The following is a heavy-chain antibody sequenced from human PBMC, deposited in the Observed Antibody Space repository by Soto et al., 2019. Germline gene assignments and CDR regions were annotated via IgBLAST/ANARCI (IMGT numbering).Heavy chain of an antibody. Sequence: SLRLSCAVSGFTFSNYAMSWVRQAPVKGLEWVSTISGNGGSTYYADSVKGPFTISRDNSKNMLFLQINSLRDDDSAVYYCAKRPASIITFDYWGQGTPVTVSS. V-gene: IGHV3-23*01. CDR2: ISGNGGST. D-gene: IGHD2-2*01. J-gene: IGHJ4*02. CDR3: AKRPASIITFDY. CDR1: GFTFSNYA.